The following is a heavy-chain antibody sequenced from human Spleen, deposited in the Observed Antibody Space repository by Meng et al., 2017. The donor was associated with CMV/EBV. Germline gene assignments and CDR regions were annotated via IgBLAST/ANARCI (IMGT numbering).Heavy chain of an antibody. J-gene: IGHJ6*02. Sequence: GESLKISCAASGFTVSSVEMSWVRQPPGKGLDWVSSISSSSSYIYYADSVKGRFTISRDNAKNSLYLQMNSLRAEDTAVYYCVRDILRFLEWLLSGMDVWGQGTTVTVSS. CDR1: GFTVSSVE. D-gene: IGHD3-3*01. V-gene: IGHV3-21*01. CDR2: ISSSSSYI. CDR3: VRDILRFLEWLLSGMDV.